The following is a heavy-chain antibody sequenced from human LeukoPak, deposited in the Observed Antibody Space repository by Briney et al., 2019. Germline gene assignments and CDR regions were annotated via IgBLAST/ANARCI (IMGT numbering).Heavy chain of an antibody. CDR1: GGSISTYY. D-gene: IGHD3-22*01. V-gene: IGHV4-34*01. Sequence: KPSETLSLTCTVSGGSISTYYWSWIRQPPGKGLEWIGEINHSGSTNYNPSLKSRVTISVDTSKNQFSLKLSSVTAADTAVYYCARHDYYDSSGYYYQAAFDIWGQGTMVTVSS. CDR2: INHSGST. CDR3: ARHDYYDSSGYYYQAAFDI. J-gene: IGHJ3*02.